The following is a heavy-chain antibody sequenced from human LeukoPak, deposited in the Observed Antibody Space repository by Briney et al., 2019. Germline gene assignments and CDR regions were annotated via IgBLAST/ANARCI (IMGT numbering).Heavy chain of an antibody. CDR1: GFTFSSYE. Sequence: GGSLRLSXAASGFTFSSYEMNWVRQAPGKGLEWVSYINSSGSTIYYADSVKGRFTISRDNAKNSLYLQMNSLRAEDTAVYYCARGPQTGFDPWGQGTLVTVSS. CDR3: ARGPQTGFDP. V-gene: IGHV3-48*03. J-gene: IGHJ5*02. CDR2: INSSGSTI.